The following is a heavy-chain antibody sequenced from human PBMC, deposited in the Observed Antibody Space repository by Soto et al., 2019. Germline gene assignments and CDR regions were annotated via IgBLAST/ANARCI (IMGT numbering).Heavy chain of an antibody. J-gene: IGHJ3*02. D-gene: IGHD3-10*01. CDR3: ARDQSSGPLGDDAFDI. CDR1: GFTFSSYS. V-gene: IGHV3-21*01. Sequence: EVQLVESGGGLVKPGGSLRLSCAASGFTFSSYSMNWVRQAPGKGLEWVSSISSSSSYIYYADSVKGRFTISRDNAKNSLYLQMNSLRAEDTAVYYCARDQSSGPLGDDAFDIWGQGTMVTVSS. CDR2: ISSSSSYI.